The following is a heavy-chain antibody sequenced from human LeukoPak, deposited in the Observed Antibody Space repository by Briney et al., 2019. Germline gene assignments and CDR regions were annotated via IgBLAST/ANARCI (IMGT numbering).Heavy chain of an antibody. J-gene: IGHJ4*02. V-gene: IGHV3-23*01. CDR2: ISGSGGRT. D-gene: IGHD1-26*01. Sequence: GGSLRLSCAASGFTFSSYAMSWVRQAPGKGLEWVSGISGSGGRTDYADSVKGRFTISRDTSKNTLHLQMKSLRVDDTAVYYCAKGSVGVAGGYFDYWGQGTLVTVSS. CDR1: GFTFSSYA. CDR3: AKGSVGVAGGYFDY.